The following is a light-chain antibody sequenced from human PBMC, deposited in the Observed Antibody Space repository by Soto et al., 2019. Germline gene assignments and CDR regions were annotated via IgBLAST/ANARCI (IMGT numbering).Light chain of an antibody. J-gene: IGKJ4*01. CDR3: QQHGTSPALT. Sequence: EIVLTQSPGTLSLSPGERATLSCRASQSVSSSFLAWYQQKVGQAPRLLIYGASSRATGIPDRFSGSGSGTNFSLTISRLEPADFAVYYCQQHGTSPALTFGGGTKVDIK. CDR2: GAS. V-gene: IGKV3-20*01. CDR1: QSVSSSF.